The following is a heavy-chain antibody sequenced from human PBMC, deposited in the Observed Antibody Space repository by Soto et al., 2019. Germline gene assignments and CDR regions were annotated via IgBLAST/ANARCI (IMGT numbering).Heavy chain of an antibody. J-gene: IGHJ6*03. Sequence: GGSLRLSCAASGFTFSSYAMSWVRQAPGKGLEWVSAISGSGGSTYYADSVKGRFTISRDNSKNTLYLQMNSLRAEDTAVYYCAKYPHRSCSSTSCYVGGRGYYCYYMDVWGKGTTVTVS. D-gene: IGHD2-2*01. CDR3: AKYPHRSCSSTSCYVGGRGYYCYYMDV. CDR2: ISGSGGST. V-gene: IGHV3-23*01. CDR1: GFTFSSYA.